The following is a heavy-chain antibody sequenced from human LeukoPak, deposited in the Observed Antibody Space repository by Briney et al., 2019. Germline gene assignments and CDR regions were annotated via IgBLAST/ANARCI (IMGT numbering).Heavy chain of an antibody. CDR3: ARAPGARYYFDY. CDR1: GFTFSSYA. D-gene: IGHD1-26*01. CDR2: ISSNGGST. Sequence: PGGSLRLSRAASGFTFSSYAMHWVRQAPGKGLEYVSAISSNGGSTYYANSVKGRFTISRDNSKNTLYLQMGSLRAEDMAVYYCARAPGARYYFDYWGQGTLVTVSS. V-gene: IGHV3-64*01. J-gene: IGHJ4*02.